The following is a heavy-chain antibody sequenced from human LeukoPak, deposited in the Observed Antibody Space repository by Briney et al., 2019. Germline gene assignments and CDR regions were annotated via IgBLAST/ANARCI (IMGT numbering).Heavy chain of an antibody. CDR2: INPKSGGT. D-gene: IGHD1-26*01. CDR3: AREVGGY. V-gene: IGHV1-2*02. J-gene: IGHJ4*02. CDR1: GYTFTDYF. Sequence: ASVKVSCKASGYTFTDYFMNWVRQAPGQGLEWMGWINPKSGGTVYAQKFQGRVTMTRDTSSSTAYMELSRLRSDDTAVYYCAREVGGYWGQGTLVTVSS.